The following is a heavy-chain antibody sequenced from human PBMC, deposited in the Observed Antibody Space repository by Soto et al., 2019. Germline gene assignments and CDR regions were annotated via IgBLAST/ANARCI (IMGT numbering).Heavy chain of an antibody. CDR2: INQDESEK. CDR3: ARVSPRDERSGYLPDY. V-gene: IGHV3-7*01. J-gene: IGHJ4*02. D-gene: IGHD3-22*01. Sequence: PGGSLRLSCAASGFTFSNYWMTWVRQAPGKGLQWVASINQDESEKFYVDSVKGRFTISRDSAKNSVYLQLSSLRVDDTAVYYCARVSPRDERSGYLPDYWGQGTLVTVSS. CDR1: GFTFSNYW.